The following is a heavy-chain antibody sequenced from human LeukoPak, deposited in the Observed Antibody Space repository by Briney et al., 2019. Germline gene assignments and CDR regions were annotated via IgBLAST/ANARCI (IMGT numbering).Heavy chain of an antibody. J-gene: IGHJ4*02. CDR3: ARTEWELVPDFDY. Sequence: ASVKVSCKASGYTFTSYAMNWVRQAPGQGLEWMGWINPNSGDTNYAQKLQGRVTMTRDTSISTAYMELSRLRSEDTAVYYCARTEWELVPDFDYWGQGTLVTVSS. CDR2: INPNSGDT. CDR1: GYTFTSYA. V-gene: IGHV1-2*02. D-gene: IGHD1-26*01.